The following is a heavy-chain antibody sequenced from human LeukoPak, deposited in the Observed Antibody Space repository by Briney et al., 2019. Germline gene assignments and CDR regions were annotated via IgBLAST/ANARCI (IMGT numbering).Heavy chain of an antibody. D-gene: IGHD3-10*01. Sequence: GASVKVSCKASGYTFTSYGISWVRQAPGQGLEWMGWISAYNGNTNYAQKLQGRVTMTTDTSTSTAYMELRSLRSDDTAVYYCAREMYYGSGSYYYYYYGMDVWGQGTTVTVSS. CDR1: GYTFTSYG. CDR3: AREMYYGSGSYYYYYYGMDV. CDR2: ISAYNGNT. V-gene: IGHV1-18*01. J-gene: IGHJ6*02.